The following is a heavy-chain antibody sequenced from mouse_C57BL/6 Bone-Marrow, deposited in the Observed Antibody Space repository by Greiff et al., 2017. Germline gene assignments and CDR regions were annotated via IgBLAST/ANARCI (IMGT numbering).Heavy chain of an antibody. Sequence: QVQLQQSGAELVRPGASVTLSCKASGYTFTDYEMHWVKQTPVHGLEWIGAIDPETGGTAYTQKFKGKAILTADKSSSTAYMELRSLTSEDSAVYYCTRGDYYGRSVYYCDYWGQGTTLTVSS. V-gene: IGHV1-15*01. J-gene: IGHJ2*01. CDR2: IDPETGGT. D-gene: IGHD1-1*01. CDR3: TRGDYYGRSVYYCDY. CDR1: GYTFTDYE.